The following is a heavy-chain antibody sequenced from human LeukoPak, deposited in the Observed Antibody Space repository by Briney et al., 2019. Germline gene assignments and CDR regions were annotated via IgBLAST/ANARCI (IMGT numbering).Heavy chain of an antibody. CDR2: ISWNSGSI. CDR1: GFTFDDYA. CDR3: AKGEWDMVRGVRRQGWFDP. V-gene: IGHV3-9*03. Sequence: PGGSLRLSCAASGFTFDDYAMHWVRQAPGKGLEWVSGISWNSGSIGYADSVKGRFTISRDNAKNSLYLQMNSLRAEDMALYYCAKGEWDMVRGVRRQGWFDPWGQGTLVTVSS. D-gene: IGHD3-10*01. J-gene: IGHJ5*02.